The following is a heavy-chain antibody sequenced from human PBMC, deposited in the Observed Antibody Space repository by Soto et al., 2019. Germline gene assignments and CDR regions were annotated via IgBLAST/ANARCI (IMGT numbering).Heavy chain of an antibody. J-gene: IGHJ4*02. Sequence: QVQLQESGPGLVKPSETLSLTCTVSGGSISSYYWSWIRQPPGKGLEWIGYIYYSGSTNYNPSLKSRVPISVDTSKNQFSLKLSSVTAADTAVYYCARHERGYGYYFDYWGQGTLVTVSS. V-gene: IGHV4-59*08. CDR3: ARHERGYGYYFDY. D-gene: IGHD5-12*01. CDR1: GGSISSYY. CDR2: IYYSGST.